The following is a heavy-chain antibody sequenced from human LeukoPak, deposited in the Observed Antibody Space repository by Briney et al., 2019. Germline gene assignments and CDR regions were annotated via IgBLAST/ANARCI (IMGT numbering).Heavy chain of an antibody. Sequence: NSSETLSLTCAVYGGSFSGYYWGWIRQPPGKGLEWIGSIYHSGSTYYNPSLKSRVTISVDTSKNQFSLKLSSVTAADTAVYYCASLVDSSGYYGLPYYMDVWGKGTTVTVSS. D-gene: IGHD3-22*01. V-gene: IGHV4-38-2*01. J-gene: IGHJ6*03. CDR3: ASLVDSSGYYGLPYYMDV. CDR2: IYHSGST. CDR1: GGSFSGYY.